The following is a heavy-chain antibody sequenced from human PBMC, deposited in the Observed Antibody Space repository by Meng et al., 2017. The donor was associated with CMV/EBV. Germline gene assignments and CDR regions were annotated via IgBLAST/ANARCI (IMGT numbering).Heavy chain of an antibody. V-gene: IGHV1-69*10. Sequence: SVKVSCKASGGTFSSYAISWVRQAPGQGLEWMGGIIPILGIANYAQKFQGRVTITADKSTSTAYMELSSLRSEDTAVYYCARASFRFHYYYYGMDVWGQGPRSPSP. D-gene: IGHD3-16*02. J-gene: IGHJ6*02. CDR2: IIPILGIA. CDR1: GGTFSSYA. CDR3: ARASFRFHYYYYGMDV.